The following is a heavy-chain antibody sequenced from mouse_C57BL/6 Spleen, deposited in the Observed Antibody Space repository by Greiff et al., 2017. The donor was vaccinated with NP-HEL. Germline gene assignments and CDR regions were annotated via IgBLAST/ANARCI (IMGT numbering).Heavy chain of an antibody. J-gene: IGHJ4*01. CDR3: AREGLSMMRDYYAMDY. CDR2: INPSNGGT. V-gene: IGHV1-53*01. Sequence: QVQLQQPGTELVKPGASVKLSCKASGYTFTSYWMHWVKQRPGQGLEWIGNINPSNGGTNYNEKFKSKATLTVDKSSSTAYMQLSSLTSEDSAVYYCAREGLSMMRDYYAMDYWGQGTSVTVSS. D-gene: IGHD2-3*01. CDR1: GYTFTSYW.